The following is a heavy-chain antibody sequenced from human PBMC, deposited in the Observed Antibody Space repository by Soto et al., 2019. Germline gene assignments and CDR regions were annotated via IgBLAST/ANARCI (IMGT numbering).Heavy chain of an antibody. V-gene: IGHV3-64D*06. Sequence: GGSLRLSCSASGFTFSSYAMHWVRQAPGKGLEYVSAISSNGGSTYYADSVKGRFTISRDNSKNTLYLQMSSLRAEDTAVYYYAKQDGYSYAFDIWGQGTMVTVSS. CDR1: GFTFSSYA. D-gene: IGHD5-18*01. CDR2: ISSNGGST. CDR3: AKQDGYSYAFDI. J-gene: IGHJ3*02.